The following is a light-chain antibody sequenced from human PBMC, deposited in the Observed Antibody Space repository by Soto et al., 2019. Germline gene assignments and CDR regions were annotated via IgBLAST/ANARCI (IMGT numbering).Light chain of an antibody. CDR1: SGHSSYA. V-gene: IGLV4-69*01. CDR2: LNSDGSH. CDR3: QTWGTGIHV. Sequence: QPVLTQSPSASASLGPSVTLTCTLSSGHSSYAIAWHQQQPEKGPRYLMKLNSDGSHSKGDGIPDRFSGSSSGAERYLIISSLQSEEEADYYCQTWGTGIHVFGTGTKVTVL. J-gene: IGLJ1*01.